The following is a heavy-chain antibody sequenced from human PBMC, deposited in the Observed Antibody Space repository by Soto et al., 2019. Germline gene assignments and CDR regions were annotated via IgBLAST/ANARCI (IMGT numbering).Heavy chain of an antibody. CDR1: GFSFSGYG. D-gene: IGHD1-26*01. Sequence: PGGSLRLSCAVSGFSFSGYGMNWVRQAPGKGLEWISYISSSGSLIYYADSLKGRFTISRDNAKNSLYLQMNSLRAEDTAVYYCIRLSGNDAFDIWGQGTMVTVSS. CDR2: ISSSGSLI. V-gene: IGHV3-48*03. CDR3: IRLSGNDAFDI. J-gene: IGHJ3*02.